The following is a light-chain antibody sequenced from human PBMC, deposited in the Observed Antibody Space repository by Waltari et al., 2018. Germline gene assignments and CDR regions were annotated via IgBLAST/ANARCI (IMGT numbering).Light chain of an antibody. CDR1: QSCSSSY. Sequence: EFVLTQSPGTLSLSPGERATLSCRASQSCSSSYFAWSQQKPVQAPRLLIYGASSRATGIPDRFSGSGSGTDFTLTLSRLEPEDFAVYYCQQYGTSSYTFGQGTKLEIK. CDR3: QQYGTSSYT. V-gene: IGKV3-20*01. CDR2: GAS. J-gene: IGKJ2*01.